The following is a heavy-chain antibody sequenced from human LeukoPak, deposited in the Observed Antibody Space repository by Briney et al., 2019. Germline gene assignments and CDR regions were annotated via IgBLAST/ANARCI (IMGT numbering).Heavy chain of an antibody. CDR1: GYTFSSYA. CDR3: AKDLAGYYYFSGQNDY. J-gene: IGHJ4*02. D-gene: IGHD3-22*01. V-gene: IGHV3-23*01. Sequence: SCKASGYTFSSYAMSWVRQAPGKGLEWVSAISGSGGSTYYADSVKGRFTISRDNSKNTLYLQMNSLRAEDTAVYYCAKDLAGYYYFSGQNDYWGQGTLVTVSS. CDR2: ISGSGGST.